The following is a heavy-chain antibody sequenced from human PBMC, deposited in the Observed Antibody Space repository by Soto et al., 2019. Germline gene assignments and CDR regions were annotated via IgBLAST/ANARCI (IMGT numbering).Heavy chain of an antibody. CDR1: GYDFNTNW. CDR3: ARLPRDCNKTSCYYADH. CDR2: MYPGDSDT. J-gene: IGHJ4*02. V-gene: IGHV5-51*01. D-gene: IGHD3-3*01. Sequence: GESLKISCRGSGYDFNTNWFGWVRQLPGRGLEWVGIMYPGDSDTRYNPSLQGHITLSVDVTVSTAFLQWRSLETSDTGMYFCARLPRDCNKTSCYYADHWGQGTQVTVSS.